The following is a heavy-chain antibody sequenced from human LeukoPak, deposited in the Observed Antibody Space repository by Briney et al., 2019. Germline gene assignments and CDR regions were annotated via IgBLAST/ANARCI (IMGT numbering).Heavy chain of an antibody. J-gene: IGHJ3*02. Sequence: GASVKVSCKASGYTFSDYYMHWVRQAPGQGLEWMGWINPKSGGTNYAQKFQGRVTMTRDTSISTAYMELSRLRSDDTAVYYCARDYYGSSGYRGAFDIWGQGTMVTVSS. CDR1: GYTFSDYY. V-gene: IGHV1-2*02. D-gene: IGHD3-22*01. CDR3: ARDYYGSSGYRGAFDI. CDR2: INPKSGGT.